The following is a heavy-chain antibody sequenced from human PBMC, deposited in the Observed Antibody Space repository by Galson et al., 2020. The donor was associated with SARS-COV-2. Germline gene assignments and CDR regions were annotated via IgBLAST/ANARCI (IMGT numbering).Heavy chain of an antibody. CDR3: ARGGSGWVPYDY. D-gene: IGHD3-10*01. CDR1: GYVFSSYA. Sequence: ASVKVSCKATGYVFSSYAISWVRQAPGQGLEWVGWISVYNGDTNHAQKVQGRVTMTTDTSTSTAYMELRSLRSDDTAVYYCARGGSGWVPYDYWGQGTLVTVS. V-gene: IGHV1-18*01. CDR2: ISVYNGDT. J-gene: IGHJ4*02.